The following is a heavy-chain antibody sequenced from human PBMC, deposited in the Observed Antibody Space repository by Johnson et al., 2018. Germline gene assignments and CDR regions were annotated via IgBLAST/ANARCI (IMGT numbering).Heavy chain of an antibody. V-gene: IGHV4-59*01. CDR3: ARKSRIAAAGTDYYYYYMDV. CDR2: IYYSGST. J-gene: IGHJ6*03. D-gene: IGHD6-13*01. Sequence: QVQLQESGPGLVKPSETLSLTCTVSGGSISSYYWSWIRQPPGKGLEWIGYIYYSGSTNYNPSLKRRVTISVDTSKNQFSLKLSSVTAADTAVYYCARKSRIAAAGTDYYYYYMDVGGKGTTVTVSS. CDR1: GGSISSYY.